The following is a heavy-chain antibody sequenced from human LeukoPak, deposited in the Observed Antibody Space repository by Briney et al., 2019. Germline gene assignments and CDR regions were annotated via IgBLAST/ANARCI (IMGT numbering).Heavy chain of an antibody. CDR1: GGAVSSADYY. Sequence: SETLSLTCTVSGGAVSSADYYWSWIRQPPGKGLEWIGYIYYSGSTNYNPSLKSRVTMSVDSSKTQFSLRLRSVTAADTAVYYCARGDEYSYAVDYWGQGTLVTVSS. CDR2: IYYSGST. J-gene: IGHJ4*02. CDR3: ARGDEYSYAVDY. V-gene: IGHV4-61*08. D-gene: IGHD5-18*01.